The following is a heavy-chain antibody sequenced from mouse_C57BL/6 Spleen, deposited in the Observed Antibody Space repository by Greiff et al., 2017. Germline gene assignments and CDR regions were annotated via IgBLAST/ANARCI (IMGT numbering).Heavy chain of an antibody. CDR3: ARGSSYAMDY. J-gene: IGHJ4*01. D-gene: IGHD1-1*01. V-gene: IGHV1-42*01. CDR2: INPSTGGT. Sequence: EVQLVESGPELVKPGASVKISCKASGYSFTGYYMNWVKQSPEKSLEWIGEINPSTGGTTYNQKFKAKATLTVDKSSSTAYMQLKSLTSEDSAVYYCARGSSYAMDYWGQGTSVTVSS. CDR1: GYSFTGYY.